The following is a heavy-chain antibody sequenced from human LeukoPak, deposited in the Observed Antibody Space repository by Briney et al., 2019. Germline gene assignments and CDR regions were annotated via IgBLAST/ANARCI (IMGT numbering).Heavy chain of an antibody. CDR2: IYYSGST. V-gene: IGHV4-61*01. CDR1: GDSISSSHYY. D-gene: IGHD1-26*01. J-gene: IGHJ4*02. Sequence: SETLSLTCTVSGDSISSSHYYWGWIRQPPGKGLEWIGYIYYSGSTSYNPSLTGRVTISVDTSNNQFSLMLSSVTAADTAVYYCARDKRGSYADYWGQGTLVTVSS. CDR3: ARDKRGSYADY.